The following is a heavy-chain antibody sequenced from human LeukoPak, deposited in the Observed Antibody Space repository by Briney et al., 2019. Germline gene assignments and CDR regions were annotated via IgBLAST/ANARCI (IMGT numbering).Heavy chain of an antibody. J-gene: IGHJ6*03. CDR3: ARHSDGFYYMGV. CDR2: IYSGGST. Sequence: GGSLRLSCAASGFTVSSNYMSWVRQAPGKGLEWVSVIYSGGSTYYADSVKGRFTISRDNSKNTLYLQMNSLRAEDTAVYYCARHSDGFYYMGVWGKGTTVTVSS. V-gene: IGHV3-53*01. D-gene: IGHD5-24*01. CDR1: GFTVSSNY.